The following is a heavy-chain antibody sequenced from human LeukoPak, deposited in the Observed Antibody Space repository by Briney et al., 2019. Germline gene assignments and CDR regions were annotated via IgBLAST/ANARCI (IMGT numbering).Heavy chain of an antibody. D-gene: IGHD5-18*01. J-gene: IGHJ6*02. CDR1: GFTFSNYA. V-gene: IGHV3-23*01. Sequence: PGGSLRLSCAASGFTFSNYAMSWARQAPGKGLEWVSAISASGAGTYYADSVKGRFPISRDNSKTTLYLQMSSLRAEDTAVYYCAKHRGYSSDDIDVWGQGTTVTVSS. CDR3: AKHRGYSSDDIDV. CDR2: ISASGAGT.